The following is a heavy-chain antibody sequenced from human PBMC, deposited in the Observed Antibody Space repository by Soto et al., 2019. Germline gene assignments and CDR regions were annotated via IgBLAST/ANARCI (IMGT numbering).Heavy chain of an antibody. V-gene: IGHV2-5*02. CDR1: GFSLTTTEVA. CDR2: IYWDDAK. D-gene: IGHD6-13*01. CDR3: SHSVPIATVAFDY. J-gene: IGHJ4*02. Sequence: QITLKASGPSLVNPTQSLTLTCSFSGFSLTTTEVAVGWIRQPPGKALQWLALIYWDDAKRSRPTLKSSLTITKDTAEDQVVLTMTNVHPADTATYLCSHSVPIATVAFDYCGQGILVTVSS.